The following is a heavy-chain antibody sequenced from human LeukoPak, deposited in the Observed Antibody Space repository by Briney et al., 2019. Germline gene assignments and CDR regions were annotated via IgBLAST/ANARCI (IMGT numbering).Heavy chain of an antibody. Sequence: GGSLRLSCAASGFTVSSNYMSWVRQAPGKGLEWVSVIYSGGTTYYADSVKGRFTISRDNSKNSLYLQMNSLRVEDTGVYYCARDQSWSSYYWGQGTLVIVSS. V-gene: IGHV3-66*01. CDR3: ARDQSWSSYY. CDR2: IYSGGTT. J-gene: IGHJ4*02. CDR1: GFTVSSNY. D-gene: IGHD3-3*01.